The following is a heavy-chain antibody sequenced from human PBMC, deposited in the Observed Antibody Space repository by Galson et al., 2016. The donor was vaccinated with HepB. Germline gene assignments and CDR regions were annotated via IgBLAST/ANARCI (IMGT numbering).Heavy chain of an antibody. CDR3: ARDRRGNSVSPLGY. D-gene: IGHD1-1*01. Sequence: SLRLSCAASGFTFSDYYMNWIRQAPGKGLEWVSYISGSSSSTNYADSVKGRFTISRDNAKNSLYLQMNSLRAEDTAVYYCARDRRGNSVSPLGYWGQGTLVTVSS. V-gene: IGHV3-11*06. CDR2: ISGSSSST. J-gene: IGHJ4*02. CDR1: GFTFSDYY.